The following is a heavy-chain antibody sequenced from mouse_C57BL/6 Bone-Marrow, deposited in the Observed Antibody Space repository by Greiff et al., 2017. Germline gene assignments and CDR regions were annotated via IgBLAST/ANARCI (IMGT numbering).Heavy chain of an antibody. Sequence: EVQLQQSGAELVRPGASVKLSCTASGFNIKDYYMHWVKQRPEQGLEWIGRIDPEDGDTEYAPKFQGKATMTADPSSNTAYLQLSSLTSEDTAVYYCTYYYGSIPWFAYWGQGTLVTVSA. J-gene: IGHJ3*01. CDR2: IDPEDGDT. CDR3: TYYYGSIPWFAY. V-gene: IGHV14-1*01. D-gene: IGHD1-1*01. CDR1: GFNIKDYY.